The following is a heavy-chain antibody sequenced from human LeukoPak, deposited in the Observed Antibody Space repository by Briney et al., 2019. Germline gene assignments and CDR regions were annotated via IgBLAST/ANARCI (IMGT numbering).Heavy chain of an antibody. CDR2: MHSSGST. D-gene: IGHD4-17*01. Sequence: PSETLSLTCTVSGGSISSGGYYWTWIRQPAGKGLEWIGRMHSSGSTNYSPSLKSRVTMSLDTSKNQFSLRLTSVTAADTAVYYCARGVSAVTLDSWGQGTLVTVSS. V-gene: IGHV4-61*02. CDR1: GGSISSGGYY. J-gene: IGHJ4*02. CDR3: ARGVSAVTLDS.